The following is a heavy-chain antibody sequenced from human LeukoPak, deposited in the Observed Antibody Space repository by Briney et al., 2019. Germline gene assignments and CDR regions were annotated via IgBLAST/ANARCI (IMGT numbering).Heavy chain of an antibody. J-gene: IGHJ3*02. CDR2: IWYDGSNK. CDR1: GFTFSSYG. CDR3: ARDHRPHDAFDI. V-gene: IGHV3-33*01. Sequence: GGSLRLSCAASGFTFSSYGMHWVRQAPGKGLEWVAVIWYDGSNKYYADSVKGRFTNSRDNSKNTLYLQMNSLRAEDTAVYYCARDHRPHDAFDIWGQGTMVTVSS.